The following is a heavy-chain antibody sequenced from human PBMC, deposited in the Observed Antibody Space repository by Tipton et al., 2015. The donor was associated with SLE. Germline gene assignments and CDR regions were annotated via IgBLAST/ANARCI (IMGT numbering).Heavy chain of an antibody. CDR1: GGSISSHY. CDR3: ARGGGFDAFDI. V-gene: IGHV4-59*11. D-gene: IGHD3-10*01. CDR2: ISYSGST. J-gene: IGHJ3*02. Sequence: TLSLTCTVSGGSISSHYWSWIRQPPGTGLECIGYISYSGSTNYNPSLKSRVTISVDTSKNQFSLKLSSVTAADTAVYYCARGGGFDAFDIGGQGTMVTVSS.